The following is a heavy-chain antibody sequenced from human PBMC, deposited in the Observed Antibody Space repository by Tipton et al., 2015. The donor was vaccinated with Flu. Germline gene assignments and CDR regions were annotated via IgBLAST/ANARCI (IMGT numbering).Heavy chain of an antibody. CDR1: GGSISSSSYY. J-gene: IGHJ5*02. CDR2: IYYSGST. CDR3: ARLYYYDSSGYYYGGWFDP. V-gene: IGHV4-39*07. D-gene: IGHD3-22*01. Sequence: TLSLTCTVSGGSISSSSYYWGWIRQPPGKGLEWIGSIYYSGSTYYNPSLKSRVTISVDTSKNQFSLKLSSVTAADTAVYYCARLYYYDSSGYYYGGWFDPWGQGTLVTVSS.